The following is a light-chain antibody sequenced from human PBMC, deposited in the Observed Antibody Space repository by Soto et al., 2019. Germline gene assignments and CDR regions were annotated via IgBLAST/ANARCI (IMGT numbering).Light chain of an antibody. V-gene: IGLV2-11*01. CDR1: SRDVGYYDY. Sequence: QSVLTQPRSVSGSPGQSVTFSCSGTSRDVGYYDYVSWYQQHPGKAPKLMIYDVTKRPSGVPDRFSGSKSGNTASLTISGLQAEDDADYYCCSYAGSYSVVFGGGTQLTVL. CDR3: CSYAGSYSVV. J-gene: IGLJ2*01. CDR2: DVT.